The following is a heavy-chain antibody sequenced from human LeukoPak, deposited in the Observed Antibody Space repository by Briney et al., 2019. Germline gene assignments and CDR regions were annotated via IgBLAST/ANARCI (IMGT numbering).Heavy chain of an antibody. D-gene: IGHD3-22*01. CDR3: ARADVPTYYYDSSGYFDY. CDR1: GYTFTSYY. Sequence: ASVTVSCKASGYTFTSYYMHWVRQAPGQGLEWMGIINPSGGSTSYAQKFQGRVTMTRDTSTSTVYMELSSLRSEDTAVYYCARADVPTYYYDSSGYFDYWGQGTLVTVSS. CDR2: INPSGGST. V-gene: IGHV1-46*01. J-gene: IGHJ4*02.